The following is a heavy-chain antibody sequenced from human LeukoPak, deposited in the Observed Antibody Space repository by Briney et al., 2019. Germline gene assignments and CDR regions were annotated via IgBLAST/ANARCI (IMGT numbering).Heavy chain of an antibody. CDR2: IYYSGST. V-gene: IGHV4-59*06. D-gene: IGHD5-24*01. Sequence: SETLSLTCTVSGGSISNYYWSWIRQPPGKGLEWIGYIYYSGSTYYNPSLESRVTISVDTSKNQFSLKLSSVTAADTAVYYCARDLLDANDAFDIWGQGTMVTVSS. CDR1: GGSISNYY. J-gene: IGHJ3*02. CDR3: ARDLLDANDAFDI.